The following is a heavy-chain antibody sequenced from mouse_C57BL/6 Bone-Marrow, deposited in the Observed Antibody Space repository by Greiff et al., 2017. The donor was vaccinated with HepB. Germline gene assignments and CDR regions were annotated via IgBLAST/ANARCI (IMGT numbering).Heavy chain of an antibody. J-gene: IGHJ2*01. V-gene: IGHV1-74*01. Sequence: VQLQQSGAELVKPGASVKVSCKASGYTFTSYWMHWVKQRPGQGLEWIGRIHPSDSDTNYNQKFKGKATLTVDKSSSTAYMQLSSLTSEDSAVYYCAIAGGSIYYYGSRYRFDYWDQGTTPTVSS. D-gene: IGHD1-1*01. CDR2: IHPSDSDT. CDR1: GYTFTSYW. CDR3: AIAGGSIYYYGSRYRFDY.